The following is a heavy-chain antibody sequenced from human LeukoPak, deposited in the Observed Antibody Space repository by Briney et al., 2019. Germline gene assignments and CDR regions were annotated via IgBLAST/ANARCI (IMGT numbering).Heavy chain of an antibody. D-gene: IGHD2-21*01. CDR3: TVISGDY. CDR2: IRSKSSGGTT. CDR1: GFTFGDYI. V-gene: IGHV3-49*03. Sequence: GGSLRLSCTASGFTFGDYIMSWFRQAPGKGLEWVGFIRSKSSGGTTEYAASVKGRFTISRDDSKSIAYLQMNSLKTEDTAVYYCTVISGDYWGQGTLVTVSS. J-gene: IGHJ4*02.